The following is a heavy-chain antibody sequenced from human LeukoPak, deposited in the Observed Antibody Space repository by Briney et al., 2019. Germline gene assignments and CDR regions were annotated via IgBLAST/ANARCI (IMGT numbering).Heavy chain of an antibody. V-gene: IGHV3-30*01. CDR3: ARAGIQLWLRTYYFDY. CDR1: GFTFSSYA. Sequence: GGSLRLSCAASGFTFSSYAMHWVRQAPGKGLEWMAVISYDGSNKYYADSVKGRFTISRDNSKNTLYLQMNSLRAEDTAVYYCARAGIQLWLRTYYFDYWGQGTLVTVSS. J-gene: IGHJ4*02. CDR2: ISYDGSNK. D-gene: IGHD5-18*01.